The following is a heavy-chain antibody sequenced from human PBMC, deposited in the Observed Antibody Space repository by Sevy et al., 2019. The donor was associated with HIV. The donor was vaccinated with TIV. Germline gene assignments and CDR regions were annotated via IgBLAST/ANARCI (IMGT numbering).Heavy chain of an antibody. CDR1: GFTFSSYA. V-gene: IGHV3-30-3*01. D-gene: IGHD1-1*01. J-gene: IGHJ3*02. Sequence: GGSLRLSCAASGFTFSSYAMHWVRQAPGKGLEWVAVISYDGSNKYYADSVKGRFTISRDNSKNTLYLQMNSLRAEDTAVYYCAIEDWNDLADAFDIWGQGTMVTVSS. CDR3: AIEDWNDLADAFDI. CDR2: ISYDGSNK.